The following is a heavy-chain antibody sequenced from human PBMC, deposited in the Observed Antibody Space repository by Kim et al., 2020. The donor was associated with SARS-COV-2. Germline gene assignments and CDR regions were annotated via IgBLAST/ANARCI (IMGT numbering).Heavy chain of an antibody. CDR3: ARDRAASGSTRGPFDY. CDR2: ISYDGSNN. D-gene: IGHD1-26*01. J-gene: IGHJ4*02. CDR1: GFTFSSYG. V-gene: IGHV3-33*05. Sequence: GGSLRLSCAASGFTFSSYGMHWVPQAPGKGLEWVAVISYDGSNNYYADSVKGRFTISRDNSINTLYLQMNSLRAEDTAVYSCARDRAASGSTRGPFDYWGQGSLVIVSS.